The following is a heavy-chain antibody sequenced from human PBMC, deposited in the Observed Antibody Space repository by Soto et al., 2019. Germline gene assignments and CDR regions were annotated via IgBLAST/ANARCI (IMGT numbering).Heavy chain of an antibody. Sequence: PSETLSLTCTVSGGSISSYYWSWIRQPPGKGLEWIGYIYYSGSTNYNPSLKSRVTISVDTSKNQFSLKLSSVTAADTAVYYCARGLSDYVWGSYRQYYFDYWGQGTLVTVSS. V-gene: IGHV4-59*12. D-gene: IGHD3-16*02. CDR2: IYYSGST. CDR3: ARGLSDYVWGSYRQYYFDY. CDR1: GGSISSYY. J-gene: IGHJ4*02.